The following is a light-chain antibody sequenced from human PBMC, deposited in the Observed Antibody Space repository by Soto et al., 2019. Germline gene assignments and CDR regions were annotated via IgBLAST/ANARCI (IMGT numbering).Light chain of an antibody. J-gene: IGLJ3*02. CDR3: CSYAGSYMV. CDR1: SSDVGGYNY. Sequence: QSVLTQPRSVSGSPGQSVTISCTGTSSDVGGYNYVSWYQEHPGKAPKLMIYDVSKRPSGVPERFSGSKSGNTASLTNSGVRAEDEADYYCCSYAGSYMVFGAGTKLTVL. V-gene: IGLV2-11*01. CDR2: DVS.